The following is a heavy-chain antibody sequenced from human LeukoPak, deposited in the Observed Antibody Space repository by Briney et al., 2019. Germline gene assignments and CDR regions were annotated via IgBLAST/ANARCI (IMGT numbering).Heavy chain of an antibody. Sequence: PGGSLRLSCAASGFTFSSYAMSWVRQAPGKGLEWVSAISGSGGSTYYADSVRGRFTIPRDNSKNTLYLQMNSLRAEDTAVYYCAKESYDSSGSFDYWGQGTLVTVSS. D-gene: IGHD3-22*01. CDR3: AKESYDSSGSFDY. CDR2: ISGSGGST. V-gene: IGHV3-23*01. CDR1: GFTFSSYA. J-gene: IGHJ4*02.